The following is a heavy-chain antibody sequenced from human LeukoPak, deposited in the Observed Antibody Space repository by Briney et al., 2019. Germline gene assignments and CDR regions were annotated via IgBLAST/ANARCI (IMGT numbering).Heavy chain of an antibody. CDR1: GFTFSSYW. Sequence: GGSLRLSCAASGFTFSSYWMSWVRQAPGKGLEWVANIKQDGSEKYYVDSVKGRFTISRDNAKNSLYLQMNSLRAEDTAVYYCARESRDPRFAATPTDYCGQGTLVTVSS. D-gene: IGHD2-15*01. V-gene: IGHV3-7*01. CDR3: ARESRDPRFAATPTDY. CDR2: IKQDGSEK. J-gene: IGHJ4*02.